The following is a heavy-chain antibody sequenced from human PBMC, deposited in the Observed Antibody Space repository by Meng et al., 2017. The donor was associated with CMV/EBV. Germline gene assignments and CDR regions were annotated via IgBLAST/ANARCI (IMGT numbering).Heavy chain of an antibody. CDR1: GFTFSSYA. CDR2: ISGSGGST. J-gene: IGHJ4*02. D-gene: IGHD3-3*01. CDR3: ARDPPYYDFWSGYYFKPNEPVLFDY. Sequence: GGSLRLSCAASGFTFSSYAMSWVRQAPGKGLEWVSAISGSGGSTYYADSVKGRFTISRDNSKNTLYLQMNSLRAEDTAVYYCARDPPYYDFWSGYYFKPNEPVLFDYWGQGTLVTVSS. V-gene: IGHV3-23*01.